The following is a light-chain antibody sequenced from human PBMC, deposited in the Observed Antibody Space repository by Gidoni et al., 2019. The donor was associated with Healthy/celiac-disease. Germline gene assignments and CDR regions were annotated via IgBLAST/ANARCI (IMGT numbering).Light chain of an antibody. CDR2: AAS. V-gene: IGKV1-39*01. CDR1: QSISSS. CDR3: QQSYSTLSFT. J-gene: IGKJ3*01. Sequence: DIQMTQSPSSLSASVGDRVTITCRASQSISSSLNWYQQKPGKAPKLLNYAASSLQSGVPSRFSGSGSGTDFTLTISSLQPEDFASYYCQQSYSTLSFTFGPGTKVDIK.